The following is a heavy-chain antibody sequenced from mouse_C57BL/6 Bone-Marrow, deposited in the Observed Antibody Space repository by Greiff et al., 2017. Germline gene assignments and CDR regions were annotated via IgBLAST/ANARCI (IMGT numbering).Heavy chain of an antibody. CDR2: IDPSDSYT. J-gene: IGHJ3*01. Sequence: VQLQQPGPELVMPGASVTLSCKASGYTFTSYWMHWVKQRPGQGLEWIGEIDPSDSYTNYNQKFQGKSTLTVDTSSSTAYIRLSSLTSENSAVYDCAREGCYVYDVTWFAYWGQGTLVTVSA. V-gene: IGHV1-69*01. CDR3: AREGCYVYDVTWFAY. D-gene: IGHD2-2*01. CDR1: GYTFTSYW.